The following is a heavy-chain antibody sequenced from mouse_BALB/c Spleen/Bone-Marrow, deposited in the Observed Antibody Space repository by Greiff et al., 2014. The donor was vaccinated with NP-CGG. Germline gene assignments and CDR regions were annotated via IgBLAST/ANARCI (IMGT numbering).Heavy chain of an antibody. J-gene: IGHJ3*01. V-gene: IGHV1-26*01. CDR3: TRRSTMTTFAY. CDR2: INPNNGDT. CDR1: GYTFTDYY. D-gene: IGHD2-4*01. Sequence: VQLQQSGPELVKPGASVKMSCKASGYTFTDYYMKWVKQSHGKGLEWIGDINPNNGDTFYNQKFKGKATLTVDKSSSTAYMQLNSLTSEDSAVCYCTRRSTMTTFAYWGQGTLATVSA.